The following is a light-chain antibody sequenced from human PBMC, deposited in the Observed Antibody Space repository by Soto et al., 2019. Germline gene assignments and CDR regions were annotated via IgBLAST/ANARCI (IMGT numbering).Light chain of an antibody. CDR2: AAS. J-gene: IGKJ1*01. CDR3: QQLNSHPPWT. CDR1: QGISSY. Sequence: IQLTQSPSSLSASIGDRVTITCRASQGISSYLAWYQQKPGKAPRLLIYAASTLQSGVPPRFSGRGSGTDFHLTLSGLPPEDFATYYCQQLNSHPPWTFGQGTKVEIK. V-gene: IGKV1-9*01.